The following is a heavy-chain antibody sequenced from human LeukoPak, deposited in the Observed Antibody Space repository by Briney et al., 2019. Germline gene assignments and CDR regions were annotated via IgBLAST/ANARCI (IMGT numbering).Heavy chain of an antibody. D-gene: IGHD3-10*01. J-gene: IGHJ6*02. CDR3: ARDLGGKLLWSPLYYYGMDV. CDR2: IIPILGIA. CDR1: GYTFTSYG. Sequence: SVKVSCKASGYTFTSYGISWVRQAPGQGLEWMGRIIPILGIANYAQKFQGRVTITADKSTSTAYMELSSLGSEDTAVYYCARDLGGKLLWSPLYYYGMDVWGQGTTVTVSS. V-gene: IGHV1-69*04.